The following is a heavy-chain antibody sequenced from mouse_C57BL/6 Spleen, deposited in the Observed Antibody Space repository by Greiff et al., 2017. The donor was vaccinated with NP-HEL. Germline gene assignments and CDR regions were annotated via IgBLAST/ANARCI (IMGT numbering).Heavy chain of an antibody. CDR1: GFTFSDYG. V-gene: IGHV5-17*01. CDR2: ISSGSSTI. Sequence: EVMLVESGGGLVKPGGSLKLSCAASGFTFSDYGMHWVRQAPEKGLEWVAYISSGSSTIYYADTVKGRFTISRDNAKNTLFLQMTSLRSEDTAMYYCAREDYSNFYAMDYWGQGTSVTVSS. D-gene: IGHD2-5*01. CDR3: AREDYSNFYAMDY. J-gene: IGHJ4*01.